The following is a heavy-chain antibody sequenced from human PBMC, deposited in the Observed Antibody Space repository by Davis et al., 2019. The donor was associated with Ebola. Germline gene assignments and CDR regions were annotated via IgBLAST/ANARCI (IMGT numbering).Heavy chain of an antibody. CDR3: AKLREYCNGGSCYLDS. J-gene: IGHJ4*02. V-gene: IGHV1-2*02. Sequence: ASVKVSCKASGYTFTGYHIHWLRQAPGQGFEWMGWINPNSGDTNYAQNFQGRVTMTRDTSISTAYMELRRLRSDDTALYYCAKLREYCNGGSCYLDSWGQGTLVSVSS. D-gene: IGHD2-15*01. CDR2: INPNSGDT. CDR1: GYTFTGYH.